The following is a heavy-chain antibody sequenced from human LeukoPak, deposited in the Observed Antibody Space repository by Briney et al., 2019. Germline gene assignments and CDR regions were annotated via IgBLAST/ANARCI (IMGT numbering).Heavy chain of an antibody. CDR1: GFTFSSYW. Sequence: GGSLRLSCTASGFTFSSYWMNWVRQAPGKGLEWVANIKQGGSEKYYVDSVKGRFTISRDNAKKSLYLQMNSLRAEDTAVYYCARETEMANLDYWGQGTLVTVSS. CDR2: IKQGGSEK. J-gene: IGHJ4*02. V-gene: IGHV3-7*04. CDR3: ARETEMANLDY. D-gene: IGHD5-24*01.